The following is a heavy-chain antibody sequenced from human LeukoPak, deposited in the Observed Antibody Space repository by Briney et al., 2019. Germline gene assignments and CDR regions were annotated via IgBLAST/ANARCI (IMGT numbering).Heavy chain of an antibody. J-gene: IGHJ5*02. D-gene: IGHD6-6*01. CDR2: IRSKANSYAT. Sequence: GGSLRLSCAASGFTFSGSAMHWVRQASGQGLEWVGRIRSKANSYATAYAASVKGRFTISRDDSKNTAYLQMNSLKTEDTAVYYCVRHSPHSSSSINDTWGGGTLVSVSP. CDR1: GFTFSGSA. CDR3: VRHSPHSSSSINDT. V-gene: IGHV3-73*01.